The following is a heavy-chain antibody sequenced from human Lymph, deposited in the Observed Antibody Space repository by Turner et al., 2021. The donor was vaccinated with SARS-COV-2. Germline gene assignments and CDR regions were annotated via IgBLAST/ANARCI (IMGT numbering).Heavy chain of an antibody. D-gene: IGHD1-20*01. V-gene: IGHV1-69*10. J-gene: IGHJ4*02. CDR1: GGTFSRYP. CDR2: IIPMLDIA. Sequence: VQPVQSGAGVKKPGCPVKVPCKASGGTFSRYPISWVRQAPGQGLEWMGAIIPMLDIANYAQKFQGRVTITADKSTSTAYMEPSSFRSEDTAVYYCARHVTGPLGYWGQGTLVTVSS. CDR3: ARHVTGPLGY.